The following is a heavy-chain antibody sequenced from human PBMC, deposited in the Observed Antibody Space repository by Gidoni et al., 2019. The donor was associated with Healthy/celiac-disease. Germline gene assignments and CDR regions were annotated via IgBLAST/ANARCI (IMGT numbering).Heavy chain of an antibody. D-gene: IGHD2-15*01. CDR1: GYTFTGYY. CDR2: INPNSGGT. Sequence: QVQLVQSGAEVKKPGASVKVSCKASGYTFTGYYMHWVRQAPGQGLEWMGWINPNSGGTNYAQKFQGRVTMTRDTSISTAYMELSRLRSDDTAVYYCARTTQTYCSGGSCYGTDYWGQGTLVTVSS. V-gene: IGHV1-2*02. J-gene: IGHJ4*02. CDR3: ARTTQTYCSGGSCYGTDY.